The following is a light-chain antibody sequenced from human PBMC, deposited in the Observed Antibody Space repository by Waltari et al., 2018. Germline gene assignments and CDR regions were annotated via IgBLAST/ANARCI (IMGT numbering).Light chain of an antibody. J-gene: IGKJ5*01. CDR3: QKYNSAPLT. Sequence: DIQMTQSPSSLSAAVGDRVTITCRASQGISNYLAWYQQKPGNVPKLLIYAASTLQSGVPSRFSGSGSGTDFTLTISSLQPEDVATYDCQKYNSAPLTFGQGTRLEIK. CDR2: AAS. CDR1: QGISNY. V-gene: IGKV1-27*01.